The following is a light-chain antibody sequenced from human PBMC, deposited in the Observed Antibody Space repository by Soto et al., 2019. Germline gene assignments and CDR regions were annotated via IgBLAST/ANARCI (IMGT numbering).Light chain of an antibody. CDR3: QQYSTYTPRT. V-gene: IGKV1-5*01. J-gene: IGKJ1*01. CDR1: QSISTF. Sequence: DIQMTQSPSTLSASAEDTVTITCRVSQSISTFLAWYQQKPGKAPKLLIFDASSLKSGVPSRFSGSGSGTEFTLTISSLQPDDFATYYCQQYSTYTPRTFGQGTKVDIK. CDR2: DAS.